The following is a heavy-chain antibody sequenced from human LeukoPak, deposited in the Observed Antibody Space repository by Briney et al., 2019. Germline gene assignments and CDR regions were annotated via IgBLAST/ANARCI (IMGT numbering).Heavy chain of an antibody. CDR1: GFTFSSYA. J-gene: IGHJ4*02. Sequence: PGGSLRLSCAASGFTFSSYAMHRVRQAPGKGLEWVAVISYDGSNKYYADSVKGRFTISRDNSKNTLYLQMNSLRAEDTAVYYCAKESLVVPAGYWGQGTLVTVSS. V-gene: IGHV3-30-3*01. CDR3: AKESLVVPAGY. D-gene: IGHD2-2*01. CDR2: ISYDGSNK.